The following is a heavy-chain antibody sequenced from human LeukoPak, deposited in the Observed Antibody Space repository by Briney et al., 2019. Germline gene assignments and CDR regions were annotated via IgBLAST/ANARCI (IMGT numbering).Heavy chain of an antibody. CDR2: ISGSGGST. Sequence: GGSLRLSCAASGFIFSSYAMSWVRQAPGKGLEWVSAISGSGGSTYYADSVKGRFTISRDNSKNTLYLQMNSLRAEDTAVYYCAKASRRLGYCSSTSCYARGSYYYMDVWGKGTTVTVSS. J-gene: IGHJ6*03. CDR3: AKASRRLGYCSSTSCYARGSYYYMDV. V-gene: IGHV3-23*01. CDR1: GFIFSSYA. D-gene: IGHD2-2*01.